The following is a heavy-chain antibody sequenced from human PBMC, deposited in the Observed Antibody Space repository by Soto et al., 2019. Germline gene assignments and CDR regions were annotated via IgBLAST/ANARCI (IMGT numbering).Heavy chain of an antibody. CDR2: IYYTGST. V-gene: IGHV4-39*01. CDR1: GGSIGGSDYF. J-gene: IGHJ6*02. D-gene: IGHD3-10*01. CDR3: ARHTSSGNGYYYYGMDV. Sequence: SETLSLTCTVSGGSIGGSDYFWGWIRQPPGKRLEWIGTIYYTGSTYYNPSLQSRVTMSVDTSKNQFSLKLSSVTAADAAVYYCARHTSSGNGYYYYGMDVWGQGTTVTVSS.